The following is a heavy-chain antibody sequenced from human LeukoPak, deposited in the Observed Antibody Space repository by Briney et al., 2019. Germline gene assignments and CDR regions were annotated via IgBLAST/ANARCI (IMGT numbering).Heavy chain of an antibody. V-gene: IGHV3-30*02. Sequence: GRSLSLSCAAAGFTLSSYAIHWVRQGASRWLEWVAYLAHHGSNTYYADSGTGRFPITRDNSKRTLYLQMNSLRADDTAVYYCAKDGAWSCTDWGQGTLVTVSS. CDR3: AKDGAWSCTD. D-gene: IGHD2-21*02. CDR1: GFTLSSYA. CDR2: LAHHGSNT. J-gene: IGHJ4*02.